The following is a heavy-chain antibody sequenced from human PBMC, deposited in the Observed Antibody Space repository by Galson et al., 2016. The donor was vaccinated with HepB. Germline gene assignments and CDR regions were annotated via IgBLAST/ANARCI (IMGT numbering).Heavy chain of an antibody. J-gene: IGHJ3*02. V-gene: IGHV4-61*01. D-gene: IGHD3-9*01. CDR2: IYSSGTT. CDR1: GGSISGSISNYY. Sequence: SETLSLTCTVSGGSISGSISNYYWSWIRQPPGKGLEWIGYIYSSGTTNYNPSLKSRVSISLDTSKNQLSLNLSSVTAADTAVYYCARDRGYEILTGLYHTDAFDIGGQGTMVTVSS. CDR3: ARDRGYEILTGLYHTDAFDI.